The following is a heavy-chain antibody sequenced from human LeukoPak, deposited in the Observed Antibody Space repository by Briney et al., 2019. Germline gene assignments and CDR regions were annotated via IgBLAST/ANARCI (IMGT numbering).Heavy chain of an antibody. CDR1: GGSISSHY. V-gene: IGHV4-59*11. Sequence: SETLPLTCTVSGGSISSHYWSWIRQPPGKGLEWIGYIYYSGSTNYNPSLKSRVTISVDTSKNQFSLKLSSVTAADTAVYYCATYCSSTSCYTVDAFDIWGQGTMVTVSS. D-gene: IGHD2-2*02. CDR2: IYYSGST. CDR3: ATYCSSTSCYTVDAFDI. J-gene: IGHJ3*02.